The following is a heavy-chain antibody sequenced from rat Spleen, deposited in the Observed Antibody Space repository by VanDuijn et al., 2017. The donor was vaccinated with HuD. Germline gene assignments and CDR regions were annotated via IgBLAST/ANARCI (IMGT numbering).Heavy chain of an antibody. Sequence: EVQLVESGGGLVQPGRSMKLSCAASGFTFSNYDMAWVRQAPTKGLEWVASISFDGIDTYYRDSVKGRFTISRDNAKSTLYLQMNNLRSEDTAMYYCALWSYYRDGSYYAFDSWGQGVMVTVSS. J-gene: IGHJ2*01. D-gene: IGHD1-12*02. CDR1: GFTFSNYD. V-gene: IGHV5-25*01. CDR2: ISFDGIDT. CDR3: ALWSYYRDGSYYAFDS.